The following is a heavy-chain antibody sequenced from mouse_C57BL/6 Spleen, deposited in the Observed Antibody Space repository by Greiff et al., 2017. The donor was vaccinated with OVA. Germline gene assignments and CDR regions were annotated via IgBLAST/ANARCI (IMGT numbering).Heavy chain of an antibody. D-gene: IGHD2-3*01. V-gene: IGHV1-82*01. CDR3: ARPLYDPYAMDY. Sequence: QVHVKQSGPELVKPGASVKISCKASGYAFSSSWMNWVKQRPGKGLEWIGRIYPGDGDTNYNGKFKGKATLTADKSSSTAYMQLSSLTSEDSAVYFCARPLYDPYAMDYWGQGTSVTVSS. J-gene: IGHJ4*01. CDR1: GYAFSSSW. CDR2: IYPGDGDT.